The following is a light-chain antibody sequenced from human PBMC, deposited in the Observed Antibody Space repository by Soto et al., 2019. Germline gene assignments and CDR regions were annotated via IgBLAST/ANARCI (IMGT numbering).Light chain of an antibody. J-gene: IGLJ1*01. V-gene: IGLV1-40*01. CDR1: SSNIGATYD. CDR2: GNI. Sequence: HSVLTQAPSVSGAPGQGVTISCTGSSSNIGATYDVHWYQHLPGTAPKLLIYGNINRPSGVPDRFSGSKSGTSASLAITGLQADDEADYYCQSYDSSLGGFVFGTGTKVTVL. CDR3: QSYDSSLGGFV.